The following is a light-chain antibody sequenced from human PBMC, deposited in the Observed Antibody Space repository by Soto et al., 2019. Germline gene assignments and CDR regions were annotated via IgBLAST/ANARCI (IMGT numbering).Light chain of an antibody. CDR2: DAS. V-gene: IGKV3-11*01. J-gene: IGKJ5*01. Sequence: EIVLTQSPATLSLSPGERATLSCRASQSVSSYLAWYQQKPGQAPRLLIYDASNRATGIPARFSGSGSGTDFTLTISSLEPEDFAVYCCQQRSNWPLITFGQGTRLEIK. CDR3: QQRSNWPLIT. CDR1: QSVSSY.